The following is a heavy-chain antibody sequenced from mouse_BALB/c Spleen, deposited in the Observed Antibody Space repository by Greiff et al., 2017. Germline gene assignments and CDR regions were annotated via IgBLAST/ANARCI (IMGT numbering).Heavy chain of an antibody. V-gene: IGHV2-9*02. CDR1: GFSLTSYG. Sequence: QVQLKESGPGLVAPSQSLSITCTVSGFSLTSYGVHWVRQPPGKGLEWLGVIWAGGSTNYNSALMSRLSISKDNSKSQVFLKMNSLQTDDTAMYYCASYDYDDPFAYWGQGTLVTVSA. CDR3: ASYDYDDPFAY. J-gene: IGHJ3*01. CDR2: IWAGGST. D-gene: IGHD2-4*01.